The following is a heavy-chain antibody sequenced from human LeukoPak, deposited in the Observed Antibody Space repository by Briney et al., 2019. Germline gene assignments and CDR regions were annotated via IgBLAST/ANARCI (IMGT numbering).Heavy chain of an antibody. J-gene: IGHJ4*02. Sequence: GGSLKIPCKGSGYSFTSYWIGWVRQMPREGLEWMGIIYPGYSDTRYSPSFQGQVTISADKSITTAYLQWSSLKASDTAMYYCARRKWLVDTTGYYFDYWGQGNLVTVSS. V-gene: IGHV5-51*01. CDR1: GYSFTSYW. CDR3: ARRKWLVDTTGYYFDY. CDR2: IYPGYSDT. D-gene: IGHD6-19*01.